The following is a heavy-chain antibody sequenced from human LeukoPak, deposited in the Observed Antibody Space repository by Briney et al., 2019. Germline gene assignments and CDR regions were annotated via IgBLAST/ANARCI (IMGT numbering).Heavy chain of an antibody. CDR3: ARDHNWGPDY. J-gene: IGHJ4*02. Sequence: ASVKVSCKALGYTFTDHYFHWLRQAPGQGLEWMGWIHPGRGDTNYAQKFQGRVSLTRDTSISTAYMALSRPTSDDTAVYYCARDHNWGPDYWGQGTLVSVSS. D-gene: IGHD7-27*01. CDR1: GYTFTDHY. CDR2: IHPGRGDT. V-gene: IGHV1-2*02.